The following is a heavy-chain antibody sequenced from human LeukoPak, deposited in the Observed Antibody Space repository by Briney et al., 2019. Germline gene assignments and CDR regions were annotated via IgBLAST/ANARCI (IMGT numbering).Heavy chain of an antibody. CDR2: IIPIFGTA. CDR3: ARYIGVSGSYGGRYYFDY. CDR1: GGTFSSYA. V-gene: IGHV1-69*05. Sequence: SVKVSCKASGGTFSSYAISWVRQAPGQGLEWMGGIIPIFGTANYAQKFQGRVTITTDESTSTAYMELSSLRSEDTAVYYCARYIGVSGSYGGRYYFDYWGQGTLVTVSS. J-gene: IGHJ4*02. D-gene: IGHD1-26*01.